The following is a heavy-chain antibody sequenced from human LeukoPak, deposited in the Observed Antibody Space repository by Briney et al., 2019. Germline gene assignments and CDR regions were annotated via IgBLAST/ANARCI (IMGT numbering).Heavy chain of an antibody. D-gene: IGHD6-13*01. CDR1: GFTFSDHY. V-gene: IGHV3-11*01. J-gene: IGHJ4*02. CDR2: ISHNGETK. Sequence: GGSLRLSCAASGFTFSDHYMIWLRQAPGKGLEAISYISHNGETKYYADSVKGRLSISRDNAKSSLYLQMDSLRVEDTAVYYCARDRHGYFDYWGQGTLVTVSS. CDR3: ARDRHGYFDY.